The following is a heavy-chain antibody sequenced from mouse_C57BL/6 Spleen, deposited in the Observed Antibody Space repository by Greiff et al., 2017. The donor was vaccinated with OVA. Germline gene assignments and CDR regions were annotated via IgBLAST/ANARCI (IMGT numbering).Heavy chain of an antibody. CDR3: ARVEGGYWYFDV. CDR2: ISYDGSN. Sequence: EVQLVESGPGLVKPSQSLSLTCSVTGYSITSGYYWNWIRQFPGNKLEWMGYISYDGSNNYNPSLKNRISITRDTSKNQFFLKLNSVTTEDTATYYCARVEGGYWYFDVWGTGTTVTVSS. V-gene: IGHV3-6*01. CDR1: GYSITSGYY. D-gene: IGHD1-1*02. J-gene: IGHJ1*03.